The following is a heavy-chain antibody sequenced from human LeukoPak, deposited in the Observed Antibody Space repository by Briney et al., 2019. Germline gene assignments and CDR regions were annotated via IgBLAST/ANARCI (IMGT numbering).Heavy chain of an antibody. D-gene: IGHD3-16*01. V-gene: IGHV4-4*07. CDR1: GGSISNYD. CDR2: IYTSGST. Sequence: SETLSLTCTVSGGSISNYDWSWIRQPAGKGLEWIGRIYTSGSTNYNPSLKSRVTMSEDTSKNQFSLKLSSVTAADTAVYYCARELLGEAYFDYWGQGTLVTVSS. CDR3: ARELLGEAYFDY. J-gene: IGHJ4*02.